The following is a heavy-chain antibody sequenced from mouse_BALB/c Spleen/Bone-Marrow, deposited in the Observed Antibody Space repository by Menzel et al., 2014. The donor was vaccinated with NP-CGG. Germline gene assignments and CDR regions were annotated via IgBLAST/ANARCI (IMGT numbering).Heavy chain of an antibody. D-gene: IGHD4-1*01. J-gene: IGHJ2*01. CDR1: GYTFTSYY. CDR2: INPRNGGT. CDR3: TRGRTWDFDY. Sequence: VHVVESGAELVKPGASVKLSCKASGYTFTSYYLYWVPQRPGPGLEWIVAINPRNGGTNFNEEFKSRATLTVDKSSSKAYRQLSSLTSEDSAVYYGTRGRTWDFDYWGQGTTLTGSS. V-gene: IGHV1-53*01.